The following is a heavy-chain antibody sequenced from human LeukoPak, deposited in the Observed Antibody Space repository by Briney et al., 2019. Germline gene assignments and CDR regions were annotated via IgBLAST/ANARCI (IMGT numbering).Heavy chain of an antibody. D-gene: IGHD5-12*01. CDR2: ISGSGGST. CDR3: ALGFRYGGYSGYDYFDY. Sequence: QPGGSLRLSCIASGFTFSSYAMSWVRQAPGKGLEWVSAISGSGGSTYYADSVKGRFTISRDNSKNTPYLQMNSLRAEDTAVYYCALGFRYGGYSGYDYFDYWGQGTLVTVSS. V-gene: IGHV3-23*01. CDR1: GFTFSSYA. J-gene: IGHJ4*02.